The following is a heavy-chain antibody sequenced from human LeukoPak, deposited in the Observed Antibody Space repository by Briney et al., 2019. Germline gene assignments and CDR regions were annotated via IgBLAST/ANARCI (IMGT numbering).Heavy chain of an antibody. CDR3: ARYDYYYYYGMDV. CDR2: INHSGST. V-gene: IGHV4-34*01. CDR1: GGSFSGYY. J-gene: IGHJ6*04. Sequence: SETLSLTCAVYGGSFSGYYWSCIRQPPGKGLEWIGEINHSGSTNYNPSLKSRVTISVDTSKNQFSLKLSSVTAADTAVYYCARYDYYYYYGMDVWGKGTTVTVSS. D-gene: IGHD5-12*01.